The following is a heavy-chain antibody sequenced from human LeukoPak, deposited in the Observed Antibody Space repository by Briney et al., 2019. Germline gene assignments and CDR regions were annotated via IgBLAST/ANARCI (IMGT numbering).Heavy chain of an antibody. Sequence: SETLSLTCAVYGGSFSGYCWSWIRQPPGKGLEWIGEINHSGSTNYNPSLKSRVTISVDTSKNQFSLKLSSVTAADTAVYYCAREGYYDSSARDWGRGTLVTVSS. J-gene: IGHJ4*02. V-gene: IGHV4-34*01. CDR3: AREGYYDSSARD. CDR2: INHSGST. CDR1: GGSFSGYC. D-gene: IGHD3-22*01.